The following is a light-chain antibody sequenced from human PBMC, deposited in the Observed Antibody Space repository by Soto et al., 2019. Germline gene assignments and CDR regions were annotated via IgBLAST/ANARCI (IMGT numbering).Light chain of an antibody. J-gene: IGLJ1*01. CDR1: SSDVGGYNY. Sequence: QSALTQPRSVSGSPGQSLTISCTGTSSDVGGYNYVSWYQQYPGKVPKLMIYDVTKRPSGVPDRFSGSKSGNTASLTISGLQAEDEADYYCCSHAGSYTYVFGTATKVTVL. V-gene: IGLV2-11*01. CDR3: CSHAGSYTYV. CDR2: DVT.